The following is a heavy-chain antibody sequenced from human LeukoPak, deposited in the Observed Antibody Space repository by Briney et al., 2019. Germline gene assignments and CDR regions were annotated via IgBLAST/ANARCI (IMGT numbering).Heavy chain of an antibody. CDR3: AGDALVRGVTYFDY. D-gene: IGHD3-10*01. CDR1: GFTVSSNY. V-gene: IGHV3-66*02. CDR2: IYSGGST. J-gene: IGHJ4*02. Sequence: GGSLRLSCAASGFTVSSNYMSWVRQAPGKGLEWVSVIYSGGSTYYADSVKGRFTISRDNSKNKLYLQMNSLRAEDTAVYYCAGDALVRGVTYFDYWGQGTLVTVSP.